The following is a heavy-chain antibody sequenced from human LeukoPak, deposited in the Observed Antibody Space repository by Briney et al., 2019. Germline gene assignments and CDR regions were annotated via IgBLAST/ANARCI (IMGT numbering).Heavy chain of an antibody. D-gene: IGHD3-22*01. J-gene: IGHJ3*02. V-gene: IGHV4-31*03. Sequence: SQTLSLTCTVSGGSISSGGYYWSWIRQHPGKGLEWIGYIYYSGSTYYNPSLKRRVTISVDTSKNQFSLKLSSVTAADTAVYYCARDDSSGYYYAFDIWGQGTMVTVSS. CDR1: GGSISSGGYY. CDR2: IYYSGST. CDR3: ARDDSSGYYYAFDI.